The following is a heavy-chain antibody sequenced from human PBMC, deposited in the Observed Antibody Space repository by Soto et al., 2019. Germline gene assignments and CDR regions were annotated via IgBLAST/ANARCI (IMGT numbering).Heavy chain of an antibody. Sequence: QVQLVQSGAEVKKPGSSVKVSCKASGGTFSSYAISWVRQAPGQGLEWMGGIIASFGTANYAQKFQGRVTITADKSTSTAYMELSSLRSEDTAVYYCARVRGYGSGSYYSDYYYYYGMDVWGQGTTVTVSS. CDR3: ARVRGYGSGSYYSDYYYYYGMDV. D-gene: IGHD3-10*01. CDR2: IIASFGTA. J-gene: IGHJ6*02. V-gene: IGHV1-69*06. CDR1: GGTFSSYA.